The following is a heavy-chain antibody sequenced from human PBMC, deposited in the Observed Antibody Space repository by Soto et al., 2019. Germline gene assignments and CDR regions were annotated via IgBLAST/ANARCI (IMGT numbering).Heavy chain of an antibody. J-gene: IGHJ5*02. V-gene: IGHV4-59*01. Sequence: ETLSLTCTVSGGSISSYYWSWIRQPPGKGLEWIGYIYYSGSTNYNPSLKSRVSISVGTSKNQFSLQLSSVTAADTAVYYCARAIVVVPAVNNWSDPWGQGTLVTVSS. D-gene: IGHD2-2*01. CDR1: GGSISSYY. CDR3: ARAIVVVPAVNNWSDP. CDR2: IYYSGST.